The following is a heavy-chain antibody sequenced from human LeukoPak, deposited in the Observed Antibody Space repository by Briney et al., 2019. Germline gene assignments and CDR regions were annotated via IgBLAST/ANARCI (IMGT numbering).Heavy chain of an antibody. J-gene: IGHJ4*02. CDR3: ARGVEPLAAKTLAY. D-gene: IGHD1-14*01. V-gene: IGHV3-53*01. CDR1: GFTVITND. Sequence: GGSLRLSCAASGFTVITNDMTWVRQAPGKGLEWVSVLYSDGNTKYADSVQGRFTISRDNSKNTLYLEMNSLSPDDTAVYYCARGVEPLAAKTLAYWGQGTLVTVSS. CDR2: LYSDGNT.